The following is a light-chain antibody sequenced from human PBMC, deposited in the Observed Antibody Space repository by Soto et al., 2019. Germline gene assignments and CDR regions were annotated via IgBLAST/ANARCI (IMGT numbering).Light chain of an antibody. V-gene: IGKV1-5*01. CDR3: QQYNSYSPWT. Sequence: DIQMTQSPSTLSASVGDRVTITCRASQSISSWLAWYQQKPGKAPKLLIYDASSWESGVPSRFSGSGSGTEFTLNISSLQPDDFATYYCQQYNSYSPWTFGQGTKVEIK. CDR1: QSISSW. J-gene: IGKJ1*01. CDR2: DAS.